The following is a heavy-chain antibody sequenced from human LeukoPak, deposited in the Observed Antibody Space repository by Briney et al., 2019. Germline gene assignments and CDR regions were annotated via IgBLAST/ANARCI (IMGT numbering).Heavy chain of an antibody. CDR1: GFTFSSYA. D-gene: IGHD3-3*01. CDR2: ISGSGGST. V-gene: IGHV3-23*01. CDR3: AKDYDFWSGYSPPLYYYYYMDV. J-gene: IGHJ6*03. Sequence: PGGSLRLSCAASGFTFSSYAMSWVHQAPGKGLEWVSAISGSGGSTYYADSVKGRFTISRDNSKNTLYLQMNSLRAEDTAVYYCAKDYDFWSGYSPPLYYYYYMDVWGKGTTVTVSS.